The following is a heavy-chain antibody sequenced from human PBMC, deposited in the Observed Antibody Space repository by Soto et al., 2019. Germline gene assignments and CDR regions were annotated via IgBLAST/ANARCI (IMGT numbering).Heavy chain of an antibody. J-gene: IGHJ4*02. CDR1: GFTFSSYG. V-gene: IGHV3-33*01. D-gene: IGHD3-3*01. CDR3: ARDSRLNYDFWSGYFDY. Sequence: QVQLVESGGGVVQPGRSLRLSCAASGFTFSSYGMHWVRQAPGKGLEWVAVIWYDGSNKYYADSVKGRFTISRDNSKNTLYLQMNSLRAEDTAVYYCARDSRLNYDFWSGYFDYWVQGTLVTVSS. CDR2: IWYDGSNK.